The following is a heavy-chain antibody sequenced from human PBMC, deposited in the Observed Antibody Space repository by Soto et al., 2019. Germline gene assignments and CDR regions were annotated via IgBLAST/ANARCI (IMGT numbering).Heavy chain of an antibody. V-gene: IGHV3-30*18. J-gene: IGHJ4*02. D-gene: IGHD3-22*01. CDR1: GFIFSDYG. CDR3: AKDFPQKYDTTNYYSAGFDY. Sequence: QVQLVESGGGVVQPGRSLRLSCAASGFIFSDYGMHWVRQAPGKGLEWVALISYDGSNKYYADSVKGRFTISRDSSKNTLYLQMNSLSAEDTAVYFCAKDFPQKYDTTNYYSAGFDYWGQGILVTVSS. CDR2: ISYDGSNK.